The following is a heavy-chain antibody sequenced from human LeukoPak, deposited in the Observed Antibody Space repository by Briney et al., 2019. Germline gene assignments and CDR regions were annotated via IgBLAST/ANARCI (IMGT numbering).Heavy chain of an antibody. Sequence: PSETLSLTCTVSSDSISSYYWSWIRQPPGKGLEWIGYIYYSGSTNYNPSLKSRVTISVDTSKNQFSLKLSSVTAADTALYYCARVMFRAYSSGYYFFDYWGQGTLVTASS. CDR2: IYYSGST. V-gene: IGHV4-59*01. CDR1: SDSISSYY. CDR3: ARVMFRAYSSGYYFFDY. D-gene: IGHD3-22*01. J-gene: IGHJ4*02.